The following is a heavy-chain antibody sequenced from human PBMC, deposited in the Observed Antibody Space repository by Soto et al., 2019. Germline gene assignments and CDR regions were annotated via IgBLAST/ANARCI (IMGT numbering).Heavy chain of an antibody. Sequence: GGSLRLSCSASGFTFNTHGMHWVRQSPGKGLEWVSYISYSGNKYYADSVQGRFTISRDDSKNTVFLQINSLRTEDTAVYYCAKRPLAGSGWTFDYWGQGTSVTVSS. D-gene: IGHD6-19*01. V-gene: IGHV3-30*02. CDR1: GFTFNTHG. J-gene: IGHJ4*02. CDR2: ISYSGNK. CDR3: AKRPLAGSGWTFDY.